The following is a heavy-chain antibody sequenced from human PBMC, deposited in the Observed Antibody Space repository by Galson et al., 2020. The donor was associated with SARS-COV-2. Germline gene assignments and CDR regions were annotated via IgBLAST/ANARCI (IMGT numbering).Heavy chain of an antibody. D-gene: IGHD3-22*01. J-gene: IGHJ4*02. Sequence: GESLKISCQASGYSFTNYWVGWVRQMPGKGLEWMGIIHPADSDTKYGPPFQGQVTMSVDKSTNTAYLQWSSLKASDTAIYYCAKGWNYYDSSGYPFDYWGQGTLVTVSS. V-gene: IGHV5-51*01. CDR1: GYSFTNYW. CDR2: IHPADSDT. CDR3: AKGWNYYDSSGYPFDY.